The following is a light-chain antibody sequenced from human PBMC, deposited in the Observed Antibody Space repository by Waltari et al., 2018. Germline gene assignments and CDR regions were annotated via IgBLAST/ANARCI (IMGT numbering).Light chain of an antibody. Sequence: QSVLTQPPSVSAAPGQKVSISCPGTSSNIGRNHVSWYQQLPGKAPRLLIYDNNERPSGIPDRFSGSKSGTSATLGITGLQTGDEADYYCGSWESSLSVVVFGGGTKLTVL. CDR3: GSWESSLSVVV. V-gene: IGLV1-51*01. J-gene: IGLJ2*01. CDR2: DNN. CDR1: SSNIGRNH.